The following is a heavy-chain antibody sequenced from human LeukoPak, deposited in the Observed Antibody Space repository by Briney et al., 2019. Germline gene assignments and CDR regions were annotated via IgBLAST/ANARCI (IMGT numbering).Heavy chain of an antibody. J-gene: IGHJ4*02. V-gene: IGHV3-11*04. CDR1: GFTFSDYY. D-gene: IGHD2-2*01. CDR2: SSSTGNII. Sequence: GGSLRLSCAASGFTFSDYYMTWIRQAPGKGLEWVSYSSSTGNIIFYADSVKGRFTLSRDNAKNSLYLQMNSLRAEDTAVYYCARDPLIGSTYTTAWGYWGQGTLVTVSS. CDR3: ARDPLIGSTYTTAWGY.